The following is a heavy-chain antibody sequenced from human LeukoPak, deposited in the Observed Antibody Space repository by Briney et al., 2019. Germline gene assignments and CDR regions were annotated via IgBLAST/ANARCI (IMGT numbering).Heavy chain of an antibody. CDR3: ARVPGGLEWADFDY. Sequence: GGSLRLSCAASGFTFSTHSMNWVRQAPGRGLEWVSCISSSSSDIKYAESVKGRCTISRDNAKNSLYLQLSSLRAEDTAVYYCARVPGGLEWADFDYWGQGTLVTVSS. V-gene: IGHV3-21*01. CDR1: GFTFSTHS. CDR2: ISSSSSDI. D-gene: IGHD3-3*01. J-gene: IGHJ4*02.